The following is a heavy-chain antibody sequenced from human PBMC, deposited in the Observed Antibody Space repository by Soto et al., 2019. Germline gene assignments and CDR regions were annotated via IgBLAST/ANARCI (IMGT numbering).Heavy chain of an antibody. Sequence: QVQLQESGPGLVKPSGTLSLTCAVSGGSISSSNWWSWVRQPPGKGLEWIGEIYHSGSTNYNPSLTSRVPISVDKSKNQFSLKLSSVTAADTAVYYCARDRKWIQLDYYYGMDVWGQGTTVTVSS. CDR2: IYHSGST. CDR3: ARDRKWIQLDYYYGMDV. CDR1: GGSISSSNW. J-gene: IGHJ6*02. V-gene: IGHV4-4*02. D-gene: IGHD1-1*01.